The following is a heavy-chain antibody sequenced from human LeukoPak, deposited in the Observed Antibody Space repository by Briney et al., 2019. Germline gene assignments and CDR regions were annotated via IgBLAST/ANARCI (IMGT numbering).Heavy chain of an antibody. CDR2: ISSSSSTI. J-gene: IGHJ5*02. CDR3: ARDSSRRDFWSGYYPFDP. V-gene: IGHV3-48*01. CDR1: GFTFSSYS. Sequence: GGSLRLSCAASGFTFSSYSMTWVRQAPGKGLEWVSYISSSSSTIYYADSVKGRFTISRDNAKNSLYLQMNSLRAEDTAVYYCARDSSRRDFWSGYYPFDPWGQGTLVTVSS. D-gene: IGHD3-3*01.